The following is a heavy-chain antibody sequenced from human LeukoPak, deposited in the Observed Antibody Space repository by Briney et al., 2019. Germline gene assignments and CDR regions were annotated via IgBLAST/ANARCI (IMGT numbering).Heavy chain of an antibody. CDR3: TRQVGYCSSTSCYPDAFDI. CDR1: GFTFSGSA. V-gene: IGHV3-73*01. D-gene: IGHD2-2*01. Sequence: GGSPKLSCAASGFTFSGSAMHWVRQASGKGLEWVGRIRSKANSYATAYAASVKGRFTISRDDSKNTAYLQMNSLKTEDTAVYYCTRQVGYCSSTSCYPDAFDIWGQGTMVTVSS. J-gene: IGHJ3*02. CDR2: IRSKANSYAT.